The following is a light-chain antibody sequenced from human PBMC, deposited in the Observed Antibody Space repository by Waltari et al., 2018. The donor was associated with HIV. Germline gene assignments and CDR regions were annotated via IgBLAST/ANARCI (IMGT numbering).Light chain of an antibody. CDR1: KLGDKY. CDR3: QAWDNNSAV. CDR2: QNS. V-gene: IGLV3-1*01. J-gene: IGLJ2*01. Sequence: SYELTQPPSMSVSPGQTASITCSGDKLGDKYACWYQQRPGQSPVMVIYQNSERPSGVPERFSGSKSGNTATLTISGTQAINEADYYCQAWDNNSAVFGGGTKLTVL.